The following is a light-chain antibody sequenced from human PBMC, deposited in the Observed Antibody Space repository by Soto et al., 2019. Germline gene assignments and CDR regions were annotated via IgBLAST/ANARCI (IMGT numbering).Light chain of an antibody. CDR2: AAS. CDR3: QQTYSSPRT. V-gene: IGKV1-39*01. J-gene: IGKJ5*01. Sequence: DLQMTQSPSSLSASIGDRVTITCQASQSISNYLNWYQQKPRKAPKLLISAASSLQSGVPSRFSGSGSGTDFTLTISSLQPEDFATYYCQQTYSSPRTFGQGTRLEIK. CDR1: QSISNY.